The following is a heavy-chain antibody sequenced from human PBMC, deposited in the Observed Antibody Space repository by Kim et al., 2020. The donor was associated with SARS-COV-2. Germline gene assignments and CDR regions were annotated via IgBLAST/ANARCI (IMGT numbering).Heavy chain of an antibody. Sequence: SVKVSCKASGGTFSSYAISWVRQAPGQGLEWMGGIIPIFGTANYAQKFQGRVTITADESTSTAYMELSSLRSEDTAVYYCARADWPVAGTFDYWGQGTLVTVSS. CDR1: GGTFSSYA. CDR3: ARADWPVAGTFDY. J-gene: IGHJ4*02. V-gene: IGHV1-69*13. D-gene: IGHD6-19*01. CDR2: IIPIFGTA.